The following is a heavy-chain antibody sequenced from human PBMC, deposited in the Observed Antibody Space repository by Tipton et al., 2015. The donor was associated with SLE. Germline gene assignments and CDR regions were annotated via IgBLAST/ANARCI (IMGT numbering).Heavy chain of an antibody. CDR3: ARDIVLGGGAFDI. CDR1: GGSFSDHY. CDR2: INHSGST. Sequence: TLSLTCAVYGGSFSDHYWSWIRQPPGKGLEWIGEINHSGSTNYNPSLKSRVTVSLDTPKNQFSLKLSSVTAADTAVYYCARDIVLGGGAFDIWGQGTMVTVSS. J-gene: IGHJ3*02. V-gene: IGHV4-34*01. D-gene: IGHD3-16*01.